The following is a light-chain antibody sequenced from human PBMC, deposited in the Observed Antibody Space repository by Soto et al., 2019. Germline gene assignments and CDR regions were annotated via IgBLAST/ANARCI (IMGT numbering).Light chain of an antibody. V-gene: IGKV3-20*01. Sequence: EIVLTQSPGTLSLSPGERATLSCRASHSVSSSYLAWYQQKHGQAPRPLIYGASSRATGIPDRFSGSGSGTDFTLTISSLEPEDFAVYYCQQYGSSPPYTFGQGTKLEI. CDR3: QQYGSSPPYT. CDR2: GAS. J-gene: IGKJ2*01. CDR1: HSVSSSY.